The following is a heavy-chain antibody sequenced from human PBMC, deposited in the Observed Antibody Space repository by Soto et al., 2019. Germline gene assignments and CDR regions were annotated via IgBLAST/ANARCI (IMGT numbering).Heavy chain of an antibody. CDR3: RRDFTLTRHCSGGNCYPMSD. V-gene: IGHV1-69*01. Sequence: QVQLVQSGAEVKKPGSSVKVSCKASGGTFSNYAITWVRRAPGQGLEWMGRSLPVFGTAVYAQKLQGRVTITGDEDTRTADMELRSRRSEETAVYYSRRDFTLTRHCSGGNCYPMSDWGQGTPVTVSS. J-gene: IGHJ4*02. CDR2: SLPVFGTA. CDR1: GGTFSNYA. D-gene: IGHD2-15*01.